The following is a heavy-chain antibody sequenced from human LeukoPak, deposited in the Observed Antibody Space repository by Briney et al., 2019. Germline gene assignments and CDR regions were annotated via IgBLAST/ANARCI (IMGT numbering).Heavy chain of an antibody. V-gene: IGHV3-7*01. J-gene: IGHJ3*02. CDR1: GFTFSSYW. D-gene: IGHD3-16*02. Sequence: GGSLRLSCAASGFTFSSYWMSWVRQAARKRLEWVANIKQDGSEKYYVDSVKGRFTISRDNAKNSLYLQMNSLRAEDTAVYYCARDNPDYDYIWGSYRGGDAFDIWGQGTMVTVSS. CDR2: IKQDGSEK. CDR3: ARDNPDYDYIWGSYRGGDAFDI.